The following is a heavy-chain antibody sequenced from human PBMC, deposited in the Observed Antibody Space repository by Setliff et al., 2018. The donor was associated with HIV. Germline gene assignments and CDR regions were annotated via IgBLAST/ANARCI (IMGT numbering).Heavy chain of an antibody. V-gene: IGHV4-30-2*02. CDR2: IYHSGNT. CDR3: ARTLTYSVLAYNWFDP. J-gene: IGHJ5*02. D-gene: IGHD1-7*01. CDR1: GGFISTGGYS. Sequence: SETLSLTCTVSGGFISTGGYSWSWIRQPPGKGLEWIGYIYHSGNTYYNPFLKSRLTISVDTSKNQFSLHLRSVTAADTAMYYCARTLTYSVLAYNWFDPWGRGTLVTVSS.